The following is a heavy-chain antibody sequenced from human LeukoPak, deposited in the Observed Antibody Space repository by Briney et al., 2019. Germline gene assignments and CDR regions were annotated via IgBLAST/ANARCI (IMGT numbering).Heavy chain of an antibody. J-gene: IGHJ6*02. CDR2: IYYSGST. CDR3: ARHLGTSRYYYYGMDV. V-gene: IGHV4-59*08. Sequence: SETLSLTCTVSGGSISSYYWSWIRQPPGKGLEWIGYIYYSGSTNYNPSLKSRVTISVDTSKNQFSLKLSSVTAADTAVYYCARHLGTSRYYYYGMDVWGQGTTVTVSS. D-gene: IGHD2-2*01. CDR1: GGSISSYY.